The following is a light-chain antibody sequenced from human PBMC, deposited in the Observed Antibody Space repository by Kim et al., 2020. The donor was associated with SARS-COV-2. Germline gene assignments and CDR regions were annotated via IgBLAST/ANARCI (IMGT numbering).Light chain of an antibody. CDR2: QDS. CDR3: QAWDSSTWV. J-gene: IGLJ3*02. V-gene: IGLV3-1*01. CDR1: KLGDKY. Sequence: GSPGKTASITCSGDKLGDKYACWYQQKPGQSPVLVIYQDSKRPSGIPERFSGSNSGNTATLTISGTQAMDEADYYCQAWDSSTWVFGGGTQLTVL.